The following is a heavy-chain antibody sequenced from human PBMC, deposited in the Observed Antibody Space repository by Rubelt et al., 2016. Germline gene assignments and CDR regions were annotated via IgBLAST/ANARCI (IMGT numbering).Heavy chain of an antibody. V-gene: IGHV4-59*01. CDR3: ARGLVGARLGY. CDR1: GGSISSYY. CDR2: IYYSGST. Sequence: QVQLQESGPGLVKPSETLSLTCTVSGGSISSYYWSWIRQPPGKGLEWIGYIYYSGSTNYNPSLKSRVTISVDTSKNQFSLKLSSVTAADTAVYYCARGLVGARLGYWGQGTLVTVSS. J-gene: IGHJ4*02. D-gene: IGHD1-26*01.